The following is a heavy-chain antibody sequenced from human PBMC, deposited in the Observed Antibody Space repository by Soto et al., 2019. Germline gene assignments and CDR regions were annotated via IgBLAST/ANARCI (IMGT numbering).Heavy chain of an antibody. CDR1: GYTFASYD. CDR3: ARSDGYHFNWLDS. J-gene: IGHJ5*01. V-gene: IGHV1-8*01. CDR2: MNPNSNNA. Sequence: QVQLVQSGAEVKTPGASVKVSCKASGYTFASYDINWVRQAPGQGLEWMGWMNPNSNNAGYAQKLQGRLTMTRDIAWRIAHMELSSLRNEDTAVYYCARSDGYHFNWLDSWCQGTLVTVSA. D-gene: IGHD2-21*01.